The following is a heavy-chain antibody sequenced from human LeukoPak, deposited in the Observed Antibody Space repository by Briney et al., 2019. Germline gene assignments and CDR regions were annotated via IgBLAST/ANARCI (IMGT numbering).Heavy chain of an antibody. CDR3: AKDAYGGATFFYYMDV. Sequence: GRSLRLSCAGSGFTFDDYAMHWVRQTPGKGLEWVSGISWNSGNIAYADFVGGRFTISRDNAKNSRSLQMNSLSDEDTAVYYCAKDAYGGATFFYYMDVWGKGTTVTVSS. J-gene: IGHJ6*03. CDR2: ISWNSGNI. D-gene: IGHD2/OR15-2a*01. V-gene: IGHV3-9*01. CDR1: GFTFDDYA.